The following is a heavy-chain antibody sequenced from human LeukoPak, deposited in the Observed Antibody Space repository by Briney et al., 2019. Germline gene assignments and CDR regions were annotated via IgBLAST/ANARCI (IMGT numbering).Heavy chain of an antibody. V-gene: IGHV3-7*01. CDR1: GFTFSRYW. CDR2: IKQDGGEI. Sequence: GGSLRLSCAASGFTFSRYWMSWVRQAPGKGLEWVANIKQDGGEIYYVDSVEGRFTISRDNAKNSLYLQMNSLRAEDTAVYYCARVSPNTVTTLQYFDYWGQGTLVTVSS. D-gene: IGHD4-17*01. CDR3: ARVSPNTVTTLQYFDY. J-gene: IGHJ4*02.